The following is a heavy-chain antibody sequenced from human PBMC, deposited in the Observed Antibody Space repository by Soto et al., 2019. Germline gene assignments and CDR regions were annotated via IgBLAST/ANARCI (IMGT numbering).Heavy chain of an antibody. Sequence: GTSVKVSCKASGGTFSSYAISWVRQAPGQGLEWMGGIIPIFGTANYAQKFQGRVTITADESTSTAYMELSSLRSEDTAVYYCARSRVVPAAILGGYYYYYGMDVWDQGTTVTVFS. V-gene: IGHV1-69*13. CDR2: IIPIFGTA. CDR1: GGTFSSYA. CDR3: ARSRVVPAAILGGYYYYYGMDV. J-gene: IGHJ6*02. D-gene: IGHD2-2*01.